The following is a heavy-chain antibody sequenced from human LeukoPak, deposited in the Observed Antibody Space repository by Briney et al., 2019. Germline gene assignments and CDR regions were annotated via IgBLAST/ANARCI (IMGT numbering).Heavy chain of an antibody. J-gene: IGHJ4*02. CDR2: IYHSGST. Sequence: SETLSLTCTVSGYSLNSGYHWGWIRQSPVKGLEWIGSIYHSGSTYYNPSLKSRVTISVDTSKNQFSLKLSSVTAADTAVYYCAKEGEGSTSHWGQGTLVTVSS. CDR1: GYSLNSGYH. D-gene: IGHD3-16*01. CDR3: AKEGEGSTSH. V-gene: IGHV4-38-2*02.